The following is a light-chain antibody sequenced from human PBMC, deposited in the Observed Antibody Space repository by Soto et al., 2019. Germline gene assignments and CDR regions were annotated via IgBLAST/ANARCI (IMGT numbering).Light chain of an antibody. CDR2: QVT. CDR3: KSYAGSNTYV. J-gene: IGLJ1*01. CDR1: SSDIGAYNY. Sequence: QSALTQPPSASGSPGQSVTISCTGTSSDIGAYNYVSWYRQYPDKAPKLLVYQVTKRPSGVPDRFSGSKSGNTAALTVSGLQAEDEADYFCKSYAGSNTYVFGSGTKLTVL. V-gene: IGLV2-8*01.